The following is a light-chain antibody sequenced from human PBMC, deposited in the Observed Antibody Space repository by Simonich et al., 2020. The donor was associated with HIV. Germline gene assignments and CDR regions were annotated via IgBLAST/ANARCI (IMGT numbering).Light chain of an antibody. CDR1: QIISSW. CDR2: KAS. J-gene: IGKJ5*01. Sequence: DIQMTQYPSTLSASVGDRVSITCRASQIISSWLAWYQQKPGKAPKLLIYKASSLQSGVPSTFRGSGSGTEFTLTISSLQPDDFATYYCQQFNSFPLTFGQGTRLDIK. V-gene: IGKV1-5*03. CDR3: QQFNSFPLT.